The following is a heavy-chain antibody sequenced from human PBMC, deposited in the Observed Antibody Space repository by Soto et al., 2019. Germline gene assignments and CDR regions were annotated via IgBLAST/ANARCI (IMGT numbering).Heavy chain of an antibody. J-gene: IGHJ3*02. CDR3: ARGRGGSYDAFDI. CDR1: GGSMSRYF. V-gene: IGHV4-59*01. D-gene: IGHD3-16*01. CDR2: IYYSGTT. Sequence: ADTLSLTCTVSGGSMSRYFWSWIRQPPGKGLEWIGYIYYSGTTNYNPSLKSRVTTSLDTSKNQFSLKVVSLTAADTAFYYCARGRGGSYDAFDIWGPGTLVNVS.